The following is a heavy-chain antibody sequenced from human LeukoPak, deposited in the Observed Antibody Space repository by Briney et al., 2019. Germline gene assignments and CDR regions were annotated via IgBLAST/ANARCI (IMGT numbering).Heavy chain of an antibody. CDR2: IYYSGRT. V-gene: IGHV4-59*12. D-gene: IGHD2-15*01. Sequence: SETLSLTCTVSGGSISTYYWSWIRQPPGKGLEWIGYIYYSGRTNYNPSLKSRVTISIDTSKNQFSLKLSSVTAADTAVYYCARDLLGGSHYYYYGMDVWGQGTTVTVSS. J-gene: IGHJ6*02. CDR3: ARDLLGGSHYYYYGMDV. CDR1: GGSISTYY.